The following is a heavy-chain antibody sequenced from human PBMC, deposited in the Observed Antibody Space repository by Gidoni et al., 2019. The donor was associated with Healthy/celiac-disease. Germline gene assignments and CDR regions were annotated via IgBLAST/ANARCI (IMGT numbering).Heavy chain of an antibody. CDR1: GVTFSSDG. D-gene: IGHD2-15*01. CDR2: IWYDGSNK. CDR3: ARLLGYCSGGSCGAGMDV. V-gene: IGHV3-33*01. Sequence: QVQLVESGGGVVQPGWSLRLSCAAAGVTFSSDGMHWVRQAPGKGLEWVAVIWYDGSNKYYADSVKGRFTISRDNSKNTLYLQMNSLRAEDTAVYYCARLLGYCSGGSCGAGMDVWGQGTTVTVSS. J-gene: IGHJ6*02.